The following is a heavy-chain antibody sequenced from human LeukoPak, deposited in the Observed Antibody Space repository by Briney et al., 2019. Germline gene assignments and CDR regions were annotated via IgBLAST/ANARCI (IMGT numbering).Heavy chain of an antibody. CDR2: ISYDGSNK. D-gene: IGHD3-22*01. V-gene: IGHV3-30*18. Sequence: GGSLGLSCAASGFTFSSYGMHWVRQAPGKGLEWVAVISYDGSNKYYADSVKGRFTISRDNSKNTLYLQMNSLRAEDTAVYYCAKDAYDSSGYSYLDYWGQGTLVTVSS. CDR3: AKDAYDSSGYSYLDY. J-gene: IGHJ4*02. CDR1: GFTFSSYG.